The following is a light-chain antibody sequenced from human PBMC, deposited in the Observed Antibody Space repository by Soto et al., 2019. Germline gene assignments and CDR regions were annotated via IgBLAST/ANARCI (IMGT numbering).Light chain of an antibody. V-gene: IGKV3-20*01. J-gene: IGKJ1*01. CDR1: QSVSSN. Sequence: EIVLTQSPRTLSLSPGERATLSCRASQSVSSNLAWYQQKPGQAPRLLIYGASTRATGIPDRFSGSGSGTDFTLTISRLEPEDFAVYYCQQYGSSRTFGQGTKVDIK. CDR2: GAS. CDR3: QQYGSSRT.